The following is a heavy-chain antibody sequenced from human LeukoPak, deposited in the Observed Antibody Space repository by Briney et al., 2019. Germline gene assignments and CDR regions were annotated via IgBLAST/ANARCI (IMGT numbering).Heavy chain of an antibody. CDR2: IRAYHGNT. CDR1: GYTFTSYG. J-gene: IGHJ4*02. CDR3: ARDAEAARRDGYKRPRDY. V-gene: IGHV1-18*01. D-gene: IGHD5-24*01. Sequence: ASVKVSCKASGYTFTSYGIIWVRQSPGQGLEWMGWIRAYHGNTNFAQKLQARVTMTTDTSTSTAYMELRRLRSDDTAVYYCARDAEAARRDGYKRPRDYCGQGTMVTVSS.